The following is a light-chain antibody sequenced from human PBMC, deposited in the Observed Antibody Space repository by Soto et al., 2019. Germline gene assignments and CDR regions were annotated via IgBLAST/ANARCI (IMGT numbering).Light chain of an antibody. CDR2: EVS. V-gene: IGLV2-14*01. CDR3: TSYTTSITYV. CDR1: SSDVGGYNF. J-gene: IGLJ1*01. Sequence: QSVLTQPASVSGSPGQSVTISCTGTSSDVGGYNFVSWYQHHPGKAPKLIIYEVSNRPSGVTNRFSGSKSGNTASITIYGLQAEDEADYYCTSYTTSITYVFGTGTKVTVL.